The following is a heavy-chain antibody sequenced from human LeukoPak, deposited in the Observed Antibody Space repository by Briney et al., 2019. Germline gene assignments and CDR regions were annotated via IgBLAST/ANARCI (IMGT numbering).Heavy chain of an antibody. D-gene: IGHD3-10*01. CDR1: GYTFTTYF. CDR2: INPSGGST. Sequence: ASVKVSCKASGYTFTTYFIHWGRQAPGQGLEWMGVINPSGGSTSYAQNFQGRLTMTRDTSTSTVYMELSSLRSEDTALYYCARPNYYGSESYSFDYWGQGTLVTVSS. V-gene: IGHV1-46*01. CDR3: ARPNYYGSESYSFDY. J-gene: IGHJ4*02.